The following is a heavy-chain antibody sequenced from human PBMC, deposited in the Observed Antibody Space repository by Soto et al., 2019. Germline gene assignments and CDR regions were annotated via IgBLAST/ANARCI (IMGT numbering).Heavy chain of an antibody. D-gene: IGHD5-18*01. V-gene: IGHV1-46*03. CDR3: ARAIHSARYYFDY. CDR1: VCTFTSYY. Sequence: GASVKVSCKASVCTFTSYYMHWVRQAPGQGLEWMGIINPSGGSTSYAQKFQGRVTMTRDTSTSTVYMELSSLRSEDTAVYYCARAIHSARYYFDYWGQGTLVTVSS. J-gene: IGHJ4*02. CDR2: INPSGGST.